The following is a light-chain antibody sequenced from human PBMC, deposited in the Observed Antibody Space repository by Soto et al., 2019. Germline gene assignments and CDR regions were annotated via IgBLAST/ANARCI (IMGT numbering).Light chain of an antibody. CDR1: QSISND. CDR3: QLYGGSHMFS. Sequence: DIQMTQSPSSLSASVGDRVTITCRASQSISNDLYWYQQKPGKAPKLLIYAASSRATGIPDRFSGSGSGTDFTLTISRLEPEDFAVYYCQLYGGSHMFSFGQGTKLEIK. V-gene: IGKV1-39*02. CDR2: AAS. J-gene: IGKJ2*01.